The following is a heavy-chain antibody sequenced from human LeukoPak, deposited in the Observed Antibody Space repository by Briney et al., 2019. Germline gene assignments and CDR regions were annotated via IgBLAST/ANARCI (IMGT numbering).Heavy chain of an antibody. D-gene: IGHD3-22*01. J-gene: IGHJ4*02. Sequence: GGSLRLSCAASGFTFSSYAMSWVRQAPGKGLEWVSSISSSSSYIYYADSVKGRFTISRDNAKNSLYLQMNSLRAEDTAVYYCAREKDYYDSSGYYGDYWGQGTLVTVSS. CDR3: AREKDYYDSSGYYGDY. CDR2: ISSSSSYI. V-gene: IGHV3-21*01. CDR1: GFTFSSYA.